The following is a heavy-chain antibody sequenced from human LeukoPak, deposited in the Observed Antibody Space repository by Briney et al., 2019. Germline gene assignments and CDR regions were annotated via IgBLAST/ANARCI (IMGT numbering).Heavy chain of an antibody. CDR1: GYTFTSYD. CDR3: ARVRETSTGYYPFDY. D-gene: IGHD3-22*01. CDR2: MNPNSGNT. Sequence: ASVKVSCKASGYTFTSYDINWVRQATGQGLEWMGWMNPNSGNTGYTQKFQGRVTMTRDTSISTAYMEVSRLRSDDTAVYYCARVRETSTGYYPFDYWGQGTLVTVSS. V-gene: IGHV1-8*02. J-gene: IGHJ4*02.